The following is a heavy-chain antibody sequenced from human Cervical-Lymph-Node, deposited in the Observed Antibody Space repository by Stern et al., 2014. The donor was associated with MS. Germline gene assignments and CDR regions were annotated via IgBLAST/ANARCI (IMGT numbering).Heavy chain of an antibody. CDR2: ISGSGGST. CDR3: ASFQPCTNGVCYFDY. D-gene: IGHD2-8*01. J-gene: IGHJ4*02. V-gene: IGHV3-23*04. CDR1: GFTFSSYA. Sequence: VQLVGSGGGLVQPGGSLRLSCAASGFTFSSYAMSWVRQAPGKGLGWVLAISGSGGSTSYADSVKGRFTISRDNSKNTLYLQMNSLRAEDTAVYYCASFQPCTNGVCYFDYWGQGTLVTVSS.